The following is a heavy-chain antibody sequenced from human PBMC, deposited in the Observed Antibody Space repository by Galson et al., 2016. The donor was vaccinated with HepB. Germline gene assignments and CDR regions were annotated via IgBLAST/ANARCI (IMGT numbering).Heavy chain of an antibody. D-gene: IGHD2-2*01. CDR1: GFTFSRYG. V-gene: IGHV3-33*01. Sequence: SLRLSCAASGFTFSRYGMHWVRQAPGKGLEWVAVIWSDGSNEYYAESVRGRFTISRDNSKNTLFLQMNGLSADDTAMYFCARDWALNEGYCSDTSCYPTQLPDYWGQGTLVTVS. CDR2: IWSDGSNE. CDR3: ARDWALNEGYCSDTSCYPTQLPDY. J-gene: IGHJ4*02.